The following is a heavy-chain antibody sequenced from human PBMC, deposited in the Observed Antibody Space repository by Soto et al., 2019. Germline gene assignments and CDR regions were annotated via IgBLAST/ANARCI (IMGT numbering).Heavy chain of an antibody. D-gene: IGHD3-3*01. V-gene: IGHV4-30-4*01. CDR3: ARDFWSGYLGPRLSYGMDV. CDR1: GGSISSGDYY. Sequence: PSETLSLTCTVSGGSISSGDYYWSWIRQPPGKGLEWIGYIYYSGSTYYNPSLKSRVTISVDTSKNQFSLKLSSVTAADTAVYYCARDFWSGYLGPRLSYGMDVWGQGTTVTVSS. CDR2: IYYSGST. J-gene: IGHJ6*02.